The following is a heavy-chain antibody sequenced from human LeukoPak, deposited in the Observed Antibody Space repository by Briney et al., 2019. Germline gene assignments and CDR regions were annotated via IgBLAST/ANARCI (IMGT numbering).Heavy chain of an antibody. Sequence: SVKVSCKASRGTFSSYAISWVRQAPGQGLEWMGGIIPIFGTANYAQKFQGRVTITADESTSTAYMELSSLRSEDTAVYYCAREWSMTTVNNWFDPWGQGTLVTVSS. V-gene: IGHV1-69*01. D-gene: IGHD4-17*01. CDR2: IIPIFGTA. J-gene: IGHJ5*02. CDR3: AREWSMTTVNNWFDP. CDR1: RGTFSSYA.